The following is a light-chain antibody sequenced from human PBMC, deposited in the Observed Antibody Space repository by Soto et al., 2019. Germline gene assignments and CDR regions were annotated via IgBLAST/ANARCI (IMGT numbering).Light chain of an antibody. CDR2: EVN. Sequence: QSALTQPPSASGSPGESVTMSCSATSRDVGGYVYVSWFQQHPGKAPKLIIFEVNKRPSGVPDRFSGSRSGNTASLTVSGLQLEDEADYYCSSYAGGNKMVFGGGTKLTVL. J-gene: IGLJ2*01. V-gene: IGLV2-8*01. CDR1: SRDVGGYVY. CDR3: SSYAGGNKMV.